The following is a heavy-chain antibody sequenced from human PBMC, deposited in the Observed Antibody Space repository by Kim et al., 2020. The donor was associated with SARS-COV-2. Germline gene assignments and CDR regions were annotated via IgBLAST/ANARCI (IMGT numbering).Heavy chain of an antibody. V-gene: IGHV3-33*06. Sequence: DSVKGRFTISRDNSNNTLYLPVHSLRAEDTAVYYCAKDTFARSYFYGMDVWGQGTTVTVSS. CDR3: AKDTFARSYFYGMDV. J-gene: IGHJ6*02.